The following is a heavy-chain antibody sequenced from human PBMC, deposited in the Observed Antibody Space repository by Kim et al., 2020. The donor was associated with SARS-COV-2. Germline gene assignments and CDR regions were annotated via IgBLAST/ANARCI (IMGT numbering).Heavy chain of an antibody. CDR3: TRVSPTIGGSMDV. V-gene: IGHV3-13*01. CDR1: GFTFSNYD. CDR2: IGVAGDT. D-gene: IGHD1-26*01. Sequence: GGSLRLSCAASGFTFSNYDLHWVRQSTGRGLEWVSGIGVAGDTYYPASVKGRFTISRENAKNSLFLQMNSLRAGDTAVYYCTRVSPTIGGSMDVWGQGTTVTVSS. J-gene: IGHJ6*02.